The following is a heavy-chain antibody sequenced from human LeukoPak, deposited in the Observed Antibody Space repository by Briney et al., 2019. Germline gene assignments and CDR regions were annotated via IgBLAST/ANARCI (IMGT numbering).Heavy chain of an antibody. CDR1: GFTFSSYG. J-gene: IGHJ4*02. V-gene: IGHV3-30*18. CDR3: AKDTVGLLASDY. Sequence: GGSLRLSCAASGFTFSSYGMHWVRQAPGKGLEWVAVISYDGSNKYYADSVKGRFTISRDNSKNTLYLQMNSLRAEDTAVYYCAKDTVGLLASDYWGQGTLVTVSS. CDR2: ISYDGSNK. D-gene: IGHD4-17*01.